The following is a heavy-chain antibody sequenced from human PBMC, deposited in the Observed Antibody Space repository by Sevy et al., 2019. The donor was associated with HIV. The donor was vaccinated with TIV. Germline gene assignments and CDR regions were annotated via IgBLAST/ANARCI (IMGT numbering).Heavy chain of an antibody. J-gene: IGHJ4*01. CDR1: GFTFSSYA. CDR2: ISGSGGST. V-gene: IGHV3-23*01. D-gene: IGHD3-22*01. CDR3: AKNKVDGITMIVVAPLDY. Sequence: GGSLRLSCAASGFTFSSYAMSWVRQAPGKGLEWVSAISGSGGSTYYADSVKGRFTISRDNSKNTPYLQMNSLRAEDTAVYYCAKNKVDGITMIVVAPLDYWGHGTLVTVSS.